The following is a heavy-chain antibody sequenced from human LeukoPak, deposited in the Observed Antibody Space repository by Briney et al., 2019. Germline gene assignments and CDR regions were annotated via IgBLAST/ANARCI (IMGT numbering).Heavy chain of an antibody. CDR3: AGDYGSGSYRFDY. D-gene: IGHD3-10*01. V-gene: IGHV4-59*12. CDR2: VYYSGST. Sequence: SETLSLTCTVPGGSISSYSWSWVRQTPGRGLEWIGYVYYSGSTIYNPSLKSRVTISLDTSKNQFSLKLSSVTAADTAVYYCAGDYGSGSYRFDYWGQGTLVTVSS. J-gene: IGHJ4*02. CDR1: GGSISSYS.